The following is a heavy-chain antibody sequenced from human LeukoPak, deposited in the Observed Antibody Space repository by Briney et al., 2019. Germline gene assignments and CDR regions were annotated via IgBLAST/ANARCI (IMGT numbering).Heavy chain of an antibody. J-gene: IGHJ3*02. V-gene: IGHV3-53*01. D-gene: IGHD1-26*01. CDR2: IYSGGST. CDR1: GFTVSSNY. CDR3: ARGGSYLSAFDI. Sequence: GGSLRLSCAAYGFTVSSNYINWVRQAPGKGLEWVSLIYSGGSTFYADSVKGRFTISRDNSKNTLYLQMNSLRAEDTAVYYCARGGSYLSAFDIWGQGTMVTVSS.